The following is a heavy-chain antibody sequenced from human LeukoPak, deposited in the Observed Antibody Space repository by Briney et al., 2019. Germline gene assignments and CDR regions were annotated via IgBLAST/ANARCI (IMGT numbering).Heavy chain of an antibody. CDR3: ASLMFYQGMDV. J-gene: IGHJ6*02. V-gene: IGHV1-8*01. CDR1: GYSFTSYD. D-gene: IGHD2-8*01. Sequence: ASVKVSCKTSGYSFTSYDINWVRQAPGQGLEWMGWMNPRSGDTTFLQKFQGRFSMTRDTSTSTAYMELSSLRSEDTATYYYASLMFYQGMDVWGQGTAIIVSS. CDR2: MNPRSGDT.